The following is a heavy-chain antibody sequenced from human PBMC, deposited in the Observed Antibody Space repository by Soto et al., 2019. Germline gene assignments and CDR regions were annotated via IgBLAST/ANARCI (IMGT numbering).Heavy chain of an antibody. CDR1: GYAFNRYG. Sequence: DSVKVSCKASGYAFNRYGMVWVRQVPGQGLEWLGWISAYNGDTKYAQKVQDRVTMTTDTSTNTAYMELRSLTSDDTAVYFCARSYCSTSTCYSYWFDPWGHGTLVTVYS. J-gene: IGHJ5*02. D-gene: IGHD2-2*01. CDR3: ARSYCSTSTCYSYWFDP. V-gene: IGHV1-18*01. CDR2: ISAYNGDT.